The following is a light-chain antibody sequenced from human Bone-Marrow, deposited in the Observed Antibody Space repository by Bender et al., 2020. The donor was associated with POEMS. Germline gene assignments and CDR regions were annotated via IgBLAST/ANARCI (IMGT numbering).Light chain of an antibody. CDR3: SSYTTTTNWM. CDR2: GYN. CDR1: SSNTGSGYD. Sequence: QSVLTQPPSVSGAPGQRVTISCTGSSSNTGSGYDINWYQHLPGTAPKLLIYGYNNRPSGVPDRFSGSKSGNTASLTISGLQAEDEANYYCSSYTTTTNWMFGGGTKVTVL. V-gene: IGLV1-40*01. J-gene: IGLJ3*02.